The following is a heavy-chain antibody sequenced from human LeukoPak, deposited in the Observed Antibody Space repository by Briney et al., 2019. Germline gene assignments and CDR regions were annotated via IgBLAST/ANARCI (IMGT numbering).Heavy chain of an antibody. CDR3: ARAGRGSYPIDY. D-gene: IGHD1-26*01. CDR2: ISYDGSNK. Sequence: PGGSLRLSCAASGFTFSSYAMHWVRQAPGKGLEWVAVISYDGSNKYYADSVKGRFTISRDNSKNTLYLQMNNLRAEDTAVYYCARAGRGSYPIDYWGQGTLVTVSS. V-gene: IGHV3-30*04. CDR1: GFTFSSYA. J-gene: IGHJ4*02.